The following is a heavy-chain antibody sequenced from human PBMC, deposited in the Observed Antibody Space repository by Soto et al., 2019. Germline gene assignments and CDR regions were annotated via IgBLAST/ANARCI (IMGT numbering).Heavy chain of an antibody. Sequence: ASVKVSCKASGYTFTAYFMHWVRQAPGRGPEWMGWINPNTGATKYAQKFQGRVTMTRDTSITTAYMELRRLRSDDTAVYYCARDFDCGGDCSLKYFDSWGQGTLVAVSS. CDR1: GYTFTAYF. J-gene: IGHJ4*02. D-gene: IGHD2-21*02. V-gene: IGHV1-2*02. CDR2: INPNTGAT. CDR3: ARDFDCGGDCSLKYFDS.